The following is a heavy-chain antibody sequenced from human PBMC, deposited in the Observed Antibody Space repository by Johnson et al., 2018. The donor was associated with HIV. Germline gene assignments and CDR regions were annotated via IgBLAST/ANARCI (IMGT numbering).Heavy chain of an antibody. D-gene: IGHD2-8*01. CDR2: INSDGSII. V-gene: IGHV3-74*02. J-gene: IGHJ3*02. CDR1: GFTFSSHW. Sequence: VQLVESGGGLVQPGGSLRLSCAASGFTFSSHWMHWVRQVPGKGLVWVSRINSDGSIISYADSVKGRLTISRDNAKNTLFLQMNSLRPEDTAVYYCARVYCTHGVCYTKVDAFDIWGQGTMVTVSS. CDR3: ARVYCTHGVCYTKVDAFDI.